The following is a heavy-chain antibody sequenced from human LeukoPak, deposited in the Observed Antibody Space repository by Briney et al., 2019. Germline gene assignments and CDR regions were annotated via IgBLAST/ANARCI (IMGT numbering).Heavy chain of an antibody. D-gene: IGHD3-3*01. V-gene: IGHV1-24*01. Sequence: GASVKVSCKVSGYTLTELSMHWVRQAPGKGLEWMGGFDPEDGETIYAQKFQGRVTMTEDTSTDTAYMELSSLRSEDTAVYYCATGRSYYDFWSGYYTFDPWGQGTLVTVSS. CDR1: GYTLTELS. J-gene: IGHJ5*02. CDR2: FDPEDGET. CDR3: ATGRSYYDFWSGYYTFDP.